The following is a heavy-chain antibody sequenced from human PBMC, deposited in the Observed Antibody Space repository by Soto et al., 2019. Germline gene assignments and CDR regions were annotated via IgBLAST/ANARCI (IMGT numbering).Heavy chain of an antibody. CDR2: VSANNGHT. CDR3: ARDIESVTAKHFFYYYAMDV. CDR1: GFTFSNYG. J-gene: IGHJ6*02. D-gene: IGHD2-8*01. Sequence: ASVKVSCKASGFTFSNYGLNWVRQAPGQGLEWMGWVSANNGHTNYAQNLQGRVSMTTDTSTSTAYMELRGLTFDDTAVYYCARDIESVTAKHFFYYYAMDVCGQGPTVTASS. V-gene: IGHV1-18*01.